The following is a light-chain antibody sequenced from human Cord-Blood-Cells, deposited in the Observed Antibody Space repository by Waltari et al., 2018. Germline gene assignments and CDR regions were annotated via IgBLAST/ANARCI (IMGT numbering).Light chain of an antibody. Sequence: DIQMTQSPSSLSASVGDRVTITCRASQSISSYLNWYQQKPGKAPKLLIYAASSLQSWVPSRFSGRGSGTDFTLTISSLQPEDFATYYCQQSYSNPRTFGQGTKVEIK. CDR1: QSISSY. CDR3: QQSYSNPRT. CDR2: AAS. V-gene: IGKV1-39*01. J-gene: IGKJ1*01.